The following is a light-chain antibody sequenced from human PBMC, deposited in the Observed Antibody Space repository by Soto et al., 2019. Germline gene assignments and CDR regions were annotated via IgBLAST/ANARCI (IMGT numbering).Light chain of an antibody. J-gene: IGKJ2*02. CDR2: GAS. CDR1: QSFSSTY. Sequence: EIVLTQSPGTLSLSPGERATLSCRASQSFSSTYLAWYQQKSGQAPRLLIYGASSSATGIPDRFTGSWSGTDFTLTISRLEPEDFAVYYCQQYGSSPRTFGQGTKLQIK. V-gene: IGKV3-20*01. CDR3: QQYGSSPRT.